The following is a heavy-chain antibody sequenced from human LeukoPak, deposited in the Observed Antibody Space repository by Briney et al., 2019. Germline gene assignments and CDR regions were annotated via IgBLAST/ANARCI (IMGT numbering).Heavy chain of an antibody. CDR2: IYYSGST. D-gene: IGHD1-26*01. Sequence: PSQTLSLTCAVSGGSISSGGYSWSWIRQHPGKGLEWIGYIYYSGSTYYNPSLKSRVTISVDTSKNQFSLKLSSVTAADTAVYYCARVGSGSQWGQGTLVTVSS. V-gene: IGHV4-31*11. J-gene: IGHJ4*02. CDR3: ARVGSGSQ. CDR1: GGSISSGGYS.